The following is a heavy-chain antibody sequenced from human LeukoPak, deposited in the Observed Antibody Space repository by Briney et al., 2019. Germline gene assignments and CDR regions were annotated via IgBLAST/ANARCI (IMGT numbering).Heavy chain of an antibody. D-gene: IGHD6-6*01. CDR3: ARAHSSSSTFDL. CDR1: GVIISSYA. V-gene: IGHV3-23*01. J-gene: IGHJ4*02. CDR2: INGRGDNT. Sequence: GGSLRLSCVASGVIISSYAMSWVRQAPGKGLEWVSAINGRGDNTYYADSVKGRFTISRDNTKNTLYLQLNSLRADDTAVYYCARAHSSSSTFDLWGQGTLVTVSS.